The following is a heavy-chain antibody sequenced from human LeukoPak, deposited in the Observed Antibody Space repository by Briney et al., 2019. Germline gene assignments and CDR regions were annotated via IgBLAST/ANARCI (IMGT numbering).Heavy chain of an antibody. CDR3: ARDNSGSYYQDAFDI. Sequence: ASVKVSCKAAGYTFTTYDMHWVRQAPGQGLEWMGIINSSGGSTSYAQKFQGRVTMTRDMSTSTVYMELSSLRSEDTAVYYCARDNSGSYYQDAFDIWGQGTMVTVSS. V-gene: IGHV1-46*01. CDR1: GYTFTTYD. CDR2: INSSGGST. D-gene: IGHD1-26*01. J-gene: IGHJ3*02.